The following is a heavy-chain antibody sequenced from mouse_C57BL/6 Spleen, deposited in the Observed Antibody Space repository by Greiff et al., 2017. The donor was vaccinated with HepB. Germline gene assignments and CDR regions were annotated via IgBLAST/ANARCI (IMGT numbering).Heavy chain of an antibody. J-gene: IGHJ3*01. CDR2: IDPSDSET. CDR3: ARGDALAWFAY. V-gene: IGHV1-52*01. CDR1: GYTFTSYW. Sequence: QVQLQQPGAELVRPGSSVKLSCKASGYTFTSYWMHWVKQRPIQGLEWIGNIDPSDSETHYNQKFKDKATLTVDKSSSTAYMQLSSLTSEDSAVYYCARGDALAWFAYWGQGTLVTVSA.